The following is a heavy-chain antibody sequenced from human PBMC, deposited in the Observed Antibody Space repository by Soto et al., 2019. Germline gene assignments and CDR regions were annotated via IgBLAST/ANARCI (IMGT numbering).Heavy chain of an antibody. V-gene: IGHV5-51*01. J-gene: IGHJ3*02. CDR3: ARRGYYDPYDAFDI. Sequence: GESLKISCKGFGYSFTNYWIGWVRQMPGKGLEWMGIIYPGDSDTRYSPSFQGQATISADKSITTAYLQWSSLEASDTAMYYCARRGYYDPYDAFDIWGQGTMVTVS. CDR2: IYPGDSDT. CDR1: GYSFTNYW. D-gene: IGHD3-22*01.